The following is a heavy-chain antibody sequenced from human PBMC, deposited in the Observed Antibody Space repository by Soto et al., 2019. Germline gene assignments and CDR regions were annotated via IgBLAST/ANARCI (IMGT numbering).Heavy chain of an antibody. CDR3: AKDRRNADFDY. Sequence: AGGSLRLSCAASGFTFSSYGMHWVRQAPGKGLEWVAVISYDGSNKCYADSVKGRFTISRDNSKNTLYLQMNSLRAEDTAVYYCAKDRRNADFDYWGQGTLVTVSS. CDR2: ISYDGSNK. CDR1: GFTFSSYG. V-gene: IGHV3-30*18. J-gene: IGHJ4*02. D-gene: IGHD2-2*01.